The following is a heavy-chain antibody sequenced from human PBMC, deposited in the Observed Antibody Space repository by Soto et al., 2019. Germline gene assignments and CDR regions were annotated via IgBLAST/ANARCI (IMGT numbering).Heavy chain of an antibody. J-gene: IGHJ6*02. D-gene: IGHD5-18*01. CDR3: ARAGGYSYGQYYYYYGMDV. CDR2: IFYSGST. V-gene: IGHV4-31*03. CDR1: GDSISSDNYY. Sequence: PSETLSLTCTVSGDSISSDNYYCSWIRQHPGKGLEWIGYIFYSGSTHYNPSLKSRVTISVDKSKNQFSLKLSSVTAADTAVYYCARAGGYSYGQYYYYYGMDVWGQGTTVTVSS.